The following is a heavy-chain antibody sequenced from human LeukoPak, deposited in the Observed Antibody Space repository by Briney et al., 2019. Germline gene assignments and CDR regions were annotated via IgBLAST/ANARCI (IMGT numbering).Heavy chain of an antibody. D-gene: IGHD3-10*01. CDR1: GGSISSYY. CDR3: AKGNTMVRGVMGGYFDS. CDR2: ISGSGGST. J-gene: IGHJ4*02. Sequence: ETLSLTCTVSGGSISSYYWSWVRQAPGKGLEWVSGISGSGGSTYYADSVKGRFTISRDNSKNTLYLQMNSLRVEDTAVYYCAKGNTMVRGVMGGYFDSWGQGTLVTVSS. V-gene: IGHV3-23*01.